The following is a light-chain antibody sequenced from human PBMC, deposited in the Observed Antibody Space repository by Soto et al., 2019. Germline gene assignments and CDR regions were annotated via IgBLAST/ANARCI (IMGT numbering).Light chain of an antibody. CDR1: QTISSN. V-gene: IGKV3-15*01. J-gene: IGKJ2*01. CDR3: QQYHNWPPQYT. CDR2: GAS. Sequence: EIVMTQSPATLSVSPGERATLSCRASQTISSNLAWYQQRPGQAPRLLIHGASTRATGVPARFSGSGSGTEFTLTISSLQSEDFAAYYCQQYHNWPPQYTFGQGPKLQIK.